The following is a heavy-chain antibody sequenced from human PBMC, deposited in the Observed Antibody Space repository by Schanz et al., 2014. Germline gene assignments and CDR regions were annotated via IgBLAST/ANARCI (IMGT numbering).Heavy chain of an antibody. J-gene: IGHJ4*02. CDR3: ARGRTFDY. CDR2: INPNNGVT. Sequence: QGQLVQSGAEVKKPGASLKVSCKASGYSFSAHYLHWEREAPGQGLDWMGWINPNNGVTKFAQKIEGWVTMTRNTSMSTAYIELHILTSEDTAVYYCARGRTFDYWGQGTLVTVTS. CDR1: GYSFSAHY. V-gene: IGHV1-2*04.